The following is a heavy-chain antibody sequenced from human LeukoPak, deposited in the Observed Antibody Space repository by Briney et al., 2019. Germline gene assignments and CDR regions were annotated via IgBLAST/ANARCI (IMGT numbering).Heavy chain of an antibody. CDR1: GYSISSGYY. V-gene: IGHV4-38-2*02. CDR2: IYHSGST. CDR3: AREGSSGWGPNWFDP. D-gene: IGHD6-19*01. J-gene: IGHJ5*02. Sequence: SETLSLTCTVSGYSISSGYYWGWIRQPPGKGLEWIGSIYHSGSTYYNPSLKSRVTISVDTSKNQFSLKLSSVTAADTAVYYCAREGSSGWGPNWFDPWGQGTLVTVSS.